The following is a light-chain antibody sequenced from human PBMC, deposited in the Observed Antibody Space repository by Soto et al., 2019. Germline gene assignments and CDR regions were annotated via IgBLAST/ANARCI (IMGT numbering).Light chain of an antibody. CDR1: QSISSW. CDR3: QQYNSYSHT. V-gene: IGKV1-5*01. CDR2: DAS. J-gene: IGKJ1*01. Sequence: DLQMTQSPSTLSASVGDRVTITCRASQSISSWLAWYQQKPGKAPKLLIYDASSLESGVPSRFSGSGSGTEFTLTISSLQPDDFATYYCQQYNSYSHTFGQGTKVEIK.